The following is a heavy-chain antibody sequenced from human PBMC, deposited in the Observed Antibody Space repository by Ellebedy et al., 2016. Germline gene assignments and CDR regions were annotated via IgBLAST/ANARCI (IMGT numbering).Heavy chain of an antibody. Sequence: ASVKVSCXASGYTFTTFSITWVRQVPGQGLEWMGFVNTFSGNTKFAQKFQGRVSMATDSSTHTAYMDLRSLRAEDTALYYCANSGSYFRPPDYWGQGTLVTVSS. CDR2: VNTFSGNT. D-gene: IGHD1-26*01. V-gene: IGHV1-18*04. J-gene: IGHJ4*02. CDR3: ANSGSYFRPPDY. CDR1: GYTFTTFS.